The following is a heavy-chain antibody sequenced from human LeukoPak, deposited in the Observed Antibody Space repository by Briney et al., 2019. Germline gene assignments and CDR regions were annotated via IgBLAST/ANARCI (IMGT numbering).Heavy chain of an antibody. J-gene: IGHJ5*02. CDR3: ARLVVVAATWFDP. CDR1: GFTVSSNY. CDR2: IYSGGST. Sequence: GGSLRLSCAASGFTVSSNYMSWVRQAPGKGLDWVSVIYSGGSTYYADSVKGRFTISRDNSKNTLYLQMNSLRAEDTAVYYCARLVVVAATWFDPWGQGTLVTVSS. V-gene: IGHV3-66*04. D-gene: IGHD2-15*01.